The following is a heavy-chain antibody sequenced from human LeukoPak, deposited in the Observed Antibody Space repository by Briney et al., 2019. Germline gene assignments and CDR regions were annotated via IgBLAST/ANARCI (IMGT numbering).Heavy chain of an antibody. J-gene: IGHJ6*02. CDR1: GYTLTGYY. Sequence: GASVKVSCKASGYTLTGYYMHWVRQAPGQGLERMRWINPNSGGTNYAQKFQGRVTMTRNTSISTAYMELSSLRSEDTAVYYCARGTAMVTLYYYGMDVWGQGTTVTVSS. D-gene: IGHD5-18*01. CDR2: INPNSGGT. CDR3: ARGTAMVTLYYYGMDV. V-gene: IGHV1-2*02.